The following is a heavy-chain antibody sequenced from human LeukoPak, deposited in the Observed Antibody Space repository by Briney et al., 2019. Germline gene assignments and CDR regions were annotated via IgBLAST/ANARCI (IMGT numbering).Heavy chain of an antibody. D-gene: IGHD4-17*01. V-gene: IGHV1-69*05. J-gene: IGHJ4*02. CDR1: GGTFSSYA. CDR2: IIPIFGTA. Sequence: ASVKVSCKASGGTFSSYAISWVRQAPGQGLEWMGRIIPIFGTANYAQKFQGRVTITTDESTSTAYMEPSSLRSEDTAVYYCARDEDGDYPNDYWGQGTLVTVSS. CDR3: ARDEDGDYPNDY.